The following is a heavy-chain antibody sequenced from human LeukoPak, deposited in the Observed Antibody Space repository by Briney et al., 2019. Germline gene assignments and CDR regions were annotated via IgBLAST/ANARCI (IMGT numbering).Heavy chain of an antibody. CDR3: ARVDALDIVVVQYYYYYGMDV. CDR2: ISAYNGNT. V-gene: IGHV1-18*01. J-gene: IGHJ6*02. Sequence: ASVKVSCKASGYTFTSYGISWVRQAPGQGLEWMGWISAYNGNTNYAQKLQGRVTMTTDTSTSTAYMELRSLRSDDTVVYYCARVDALDIVVVQYYYYYGMDVWGQGTAVTVSS. D-gene: IGHD2-2*03. CDR1: GYTFTSYG.